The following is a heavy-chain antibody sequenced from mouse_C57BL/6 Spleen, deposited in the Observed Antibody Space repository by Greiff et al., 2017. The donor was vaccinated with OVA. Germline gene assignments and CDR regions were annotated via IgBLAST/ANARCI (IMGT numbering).Heavy chain of an antibody. CDR1: GYAFTNYL. J-gene: IGHJ1*03. Sequence: QVHVKQSGAELVRPGTSVKVSCKASGYAFTNYLIEWVKQRPGQGLEWIGVINPGSGGTNYNEKFKGKATLTADKSSSTAYMQLSSLTSEDSAVYFCARQRTGHWYFDVWGTGTTVTVSS. CDR3: ARQRTGHWYFDV. V-gene: IGHV1-54*01. CDR2: INPGSGGT. D-gene: IGHD4-1*01.